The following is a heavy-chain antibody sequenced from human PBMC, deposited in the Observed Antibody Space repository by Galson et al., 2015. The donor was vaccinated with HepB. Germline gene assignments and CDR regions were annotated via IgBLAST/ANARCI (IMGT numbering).Heavy chain of an antibody. Sequence: SLRLSCAASGFTVSSSYMNWVRQAPGKGLEWVSVIHSGGDTYYADSVKGRFTIPRDNSKNTAYLQMTGLRVEDTAVYYCTRGWVGATRFAYWGQGTLVSVSS. CDR1: GFTVSSSY. J-gene: IGHJ4*02. D-gene: IGHD1-26*01. V-gene: IGHV3-53*01. CDR2: IHSGGDT. CDR3: TRGWVGATRFAY.